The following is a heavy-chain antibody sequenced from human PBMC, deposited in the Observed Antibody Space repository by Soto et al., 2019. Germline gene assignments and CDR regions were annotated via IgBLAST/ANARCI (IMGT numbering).Heavy chain of an antibody. CDR3: TRVRDSNDY. Sequence: GGSLRLSCVGSGFTFSSYEMNWVRQAPGKGLEWVSNIRSSGRSINYADSVKGRFTISRDNAKNSLYLQMNSLRAGDTAVYYCTRVRDSNDYWGQGTLVTVPS. V-gene: IGHV3-48*03. J-gene: IGHJ4*02. CDR2: IRSSGRSI. CDR1: GFTFSSYE. D-gene: IGHD3-22*01.